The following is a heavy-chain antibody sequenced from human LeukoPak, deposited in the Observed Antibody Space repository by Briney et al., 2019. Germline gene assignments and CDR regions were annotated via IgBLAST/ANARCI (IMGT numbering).Heavy chain of an antibody. V-gene: IGHV1-2*02. J-gene: IGHJ5*02. CDR2: INPNSGGT. CDR1: GYTFTGYY. D-gene: IGHD3-22*01. CDR3: ARVYYYDSSGYGP. Sequence: WASVKVSCKASGYTFTGYYMHWVRQAPGQGLEWMGWINPNSGGTNYAQKFQGRVTMTRDTSISTAYMELSRLRSDDTAVYYCARVYYYDSSGYGPWGQGTLVTVSS.